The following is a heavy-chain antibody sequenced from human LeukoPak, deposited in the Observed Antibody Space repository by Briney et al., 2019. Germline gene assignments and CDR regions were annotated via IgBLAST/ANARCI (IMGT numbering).Heavy chain of an antibody. J-gene: IGHJ4*02. CDR1: GYGFTSYY. Sequence: VASVKVSCKAFGYGFTSYYIHWVRQAPGQGLEWMGIINPSVGGTTYARKFQGRVTMTRDMSTSTVYMELSSLRSEDTAVYYCARHGSGRYYPAEGRVDYWGQGTLVTVSS. CDR2: INPSVGGT. V-gene: IGHV1-46*03. D-gene: IGHD3-10*01. CDR3: ARHGSGRYYPAEGRVDY.